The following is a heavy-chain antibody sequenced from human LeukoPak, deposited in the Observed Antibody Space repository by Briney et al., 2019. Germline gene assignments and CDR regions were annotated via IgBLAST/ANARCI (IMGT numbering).Heavy chain of an antibody. CDR1: EITFRDSW. CDR3: ARDRGFTSFDY. CDR2: INQDESHK. D-gene: IGHD5-12*01. J-gene: IGHJ4*02. V-gene: IGHV3-7*01. Sequence: GGSLRLSCAASEITFRDSWMHWVRQAPGKGLEWVANINQDESHKYYADSVKGRFTISRDTAKNSLHLQMNSLRAEDTAVYYCARDRGFTSFDYWGQGILVTVSS.